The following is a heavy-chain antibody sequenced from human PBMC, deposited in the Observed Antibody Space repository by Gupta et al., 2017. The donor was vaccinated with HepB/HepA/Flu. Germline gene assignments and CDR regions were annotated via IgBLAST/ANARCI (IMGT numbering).Heavy chain of an antibody. V-gene: IGHV1-2*02. CDR2: INPNSGGT. CDR3: ARTYYDFWSGYYVFDY. CDR1: GYTFTGYY. D-gene: IGHD3-3*01. Sequence: QVQLVQSGAEVKKPGASVKVSCKAFGYTFTGYYMHWVRPDPGQGLEWMGWINPNSGGTNYAQKFQGRVTMTRDTSISTAYMELSRLRSDDTAVYYCARTYYDFWSGYYVFDYWGQGTLVTVSS. J-gene: IGHJ4*02.